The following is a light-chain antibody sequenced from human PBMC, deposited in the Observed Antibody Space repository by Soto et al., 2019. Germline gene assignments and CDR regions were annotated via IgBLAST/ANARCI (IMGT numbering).Light chain of an antibody. CDR3: QQYGSTRWT. J-gene: IGKJ1*01. V-gene: IGKV3-20*01. CDR2: GAS. Sequence: DIVVTQTPGTXSXXPXXXXXXXXSASQRVGSNYLAWYQQKSGQPPRLLIHGASSRATGVPDRFSGSGSGTDFSLTISRLEPEDFAVYYCQQYGSTRWTFGQGTKVDI. CDR1: QRVGSNY.